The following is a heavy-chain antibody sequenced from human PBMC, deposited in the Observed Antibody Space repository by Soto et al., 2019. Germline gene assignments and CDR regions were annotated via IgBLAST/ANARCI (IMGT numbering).Heavy chain of an antibody. CDR1: GFTFSSYE. CDR3: ARNVLRFLEWLPFDY. CDR2: ISSSGSTI. D-gene: IGHD3-3*01. V-gene: IGHV3-48*03. J-gene: IGHJ4*02. Sequence: PGGSLRLPCAASGFTFSSYEMNWVRQAPGKGLEWVSYISSSGSTIYYADSVKGRFTISRDNAKNSLYLQMNSLRAEDTAVYYCARNVLRFLEWLPFDYWGQGTLVTVS.